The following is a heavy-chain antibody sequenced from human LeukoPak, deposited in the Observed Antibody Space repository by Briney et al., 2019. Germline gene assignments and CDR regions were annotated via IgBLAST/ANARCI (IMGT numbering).Heavy chain of an antibody. CDR3: ATCRDEFGDYGFTS. V-gene: IGHV4-4*07. D-gene: IGHD4-17*01. CDR1: GGSISSYY. CDR2: IYTSGST. J-gene: IGHJ5*02. Sequence: SETLSLTCTVSGGSISSYYWSWIRQPAGKGLEWIGRIYTSGSTNYNPSLKSRVTMSVDTSKNLFSLKLTSVTAADTALYYCATCRDEFGDYGFTSWGQGTLVTVS.